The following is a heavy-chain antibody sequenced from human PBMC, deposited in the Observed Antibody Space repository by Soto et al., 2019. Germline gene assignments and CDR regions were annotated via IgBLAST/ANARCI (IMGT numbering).Heavy chain of an antibody. CDR2: ISTSGSNT. J-gene: IGHJ6*02. CDR1: GFTFSDRY. CDR3: ARGHYGMDV. Sequence: QVQLVESGGGLVKPGGSLRLSCAASGFTFSDRYMSWIRQAPGKGLEWVSYISTSGSNTNYADSVKGRFTSSRDNAKNSRYLQMNSLGAEDAAVYYCARGHYGMDVWGQGTTVTVSS. V-gene: IGHV3-11*05.